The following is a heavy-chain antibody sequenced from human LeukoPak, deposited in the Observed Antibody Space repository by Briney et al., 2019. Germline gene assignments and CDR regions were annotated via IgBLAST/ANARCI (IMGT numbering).Heavy chain of an antibody. Sequence: ASVTVSCTASGGTFSSYAISWVRQAPGQGLEWMGGIIPIFGTANYAQKFQGRVTITADESTSTAYMELSSLRSEDTAVYYCARDGQYSSSYDYWGQGTLVTVSS. CDR2: IIPIFGTA. D-gene: IGHD6-13*01. V-gene: IGHV1-69*01. J-gene: IGHJ4*02. CDR3: ARDGQYSSSYDY. CDR1: GGTFSSYA.